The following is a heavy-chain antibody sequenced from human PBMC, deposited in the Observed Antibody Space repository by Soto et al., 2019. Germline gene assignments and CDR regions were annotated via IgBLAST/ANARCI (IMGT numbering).Heavy chain of an antibody. CDR2: IDHDGPT. CDR3: VRESHGDY. V-gene: IGHV3-74*01. Sequence: EVQLVESGGGLVQPGGSLRLSCAGSGFTFSTYWMHWVRQAPGKGLEWVSRIDHDGPTDYADSVRGRFTISKDNAENTLYLQMNSLRPEDTAVYYCVRESHGDYWGQGSLVTVSS. J-gene: IGHJ4*02. CDR1: GFTFSTYW.